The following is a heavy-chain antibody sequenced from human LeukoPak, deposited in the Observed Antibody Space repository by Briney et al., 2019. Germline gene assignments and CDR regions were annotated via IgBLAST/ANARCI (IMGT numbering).Heavy chain of an antibody. J-gene: IGHJ4*02. Sequence: GGSLRLSCAASGFTFSNYAMTWVRQAPGKGLEWVSALSGSGGTTYYADSVKGRFTISRDNSKNTLYLQLNSLRAEDTAVYYCAKQREVYYYGSDSWGQGTLVTVSS. CDR2: LSGSGGTT. D-gene: IGHD3-10*01. V-gene: IGHV3-23*01. CDR1: GFTFSNYA. CDR3: AKQREVYYYGSDS.